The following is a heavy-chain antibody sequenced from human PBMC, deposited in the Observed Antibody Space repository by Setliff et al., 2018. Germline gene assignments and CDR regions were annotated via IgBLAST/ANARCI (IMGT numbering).Heavy chain of an antibody. J-gene: IGHJ4*02. CDR1: GFTFSSHS. Sequence: GGSLRLSCAGSGFTFSSHSMNWVRQAPGKGLEWISYISSTSGTIYYADSVKGRFTISRDNAKNSLYLQMNNLRAEDTALYYCAKSSGSSSSTNLEYLGPGTLVTVSS. CDR2: ISSTSGTI. D-gene: IGHD6-6*01. CDR3: AKSSGSSSSTNLEY. V-gene: IGHV3-48*01.